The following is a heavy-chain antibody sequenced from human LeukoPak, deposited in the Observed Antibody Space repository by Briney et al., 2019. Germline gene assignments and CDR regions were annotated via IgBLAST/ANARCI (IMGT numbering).Heavy chain of an antibody. V-gene: IGHV3-48*04. J-gene: IGHJ6*03. CDR2: ISSSCSTI. CDR1: GFTFSSYA. Sequence: GGSLRLSCAASGFTFSSYAMSWVRQAPGKGLEWVSYISSSCSTIYYADSVKGRFTISRDNAKNSLYLQMNSLRAENTAVYYCAGYCSGGSCCYYYMDVWGKGTTVTVSS. CDR3: AGYCSGGSCCYYYMDV. D-gene: IGHD2-15*01.